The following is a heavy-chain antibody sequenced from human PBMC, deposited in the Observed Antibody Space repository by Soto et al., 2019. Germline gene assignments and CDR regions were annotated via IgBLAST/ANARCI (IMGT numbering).Heavy chain of an antibody. V-gene: IGHV4-4*02. CDR3: ARSPDSSGYYPRRYYYGMDV. CDR1: GGSISSSNW. CDR2: IYHSGST. D-gene: IGHD3-22*01. Sequence: QVQLQESGPGLVKPSGTLSLTCAVSGGSISSSNWWSWVRQPPGKGLEWIGEIYHSGSTNCNPSLKSRVTISVDKSKNQFSLKLSSVTAADTAVYYCARSPDSSGYYPRRYYYGMDVWGQGTTVTVSS. J-gene: IGHJ6*02.